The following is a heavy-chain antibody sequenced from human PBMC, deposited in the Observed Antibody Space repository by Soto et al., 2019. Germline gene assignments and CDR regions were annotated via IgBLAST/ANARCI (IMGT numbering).Heavy chain of an antibody. CDR3: ALGSYCSGGSCPDY. Sequence: EVQLVESGGGLVQPGGSLRLSCVASGFTFSSYWMHWVGQAPGKGLVWVSRIDGDGSRTNYADSVKGRFTISRDNAKNTLYLQMNGLRAEDTAVYYCALGSYCSGGSCPDYWGQGTLVTVSS. D-gene: IGHD2-15*01. J-gene: IGHJ4*02. CDR1: GFTFSSYW. V-gene: IGHV3-74*01. CDR2: IDGDGSRT.